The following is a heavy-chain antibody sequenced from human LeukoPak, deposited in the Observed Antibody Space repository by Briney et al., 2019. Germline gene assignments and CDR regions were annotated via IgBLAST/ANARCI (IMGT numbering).Heavy chain of an antibody. Sequence: GGSLRLSCAASGFTFSSYAMHWVRQAPGKGLEWVAVISYDGSNKYCADSVKGRFTISRDNSKNTLYLQMNSLRAEDTAVYYCAAGPYGGPYYYYYGMDVWGQGTTVTVSS. CDR3: AAGPYGGPYYYYYGMDV. CDR2: ISYDGSNK. V-gene: IGHV3-30*04. D-gene: IGHD4-23*01. CDR1: GFTFSSYA. J-gene: IGHJ6*02.